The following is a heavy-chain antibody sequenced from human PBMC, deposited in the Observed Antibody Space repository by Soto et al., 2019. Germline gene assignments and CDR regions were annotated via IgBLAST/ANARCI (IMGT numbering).Heavy chain of an antibody. J-gene: IGHJ4*02. CDR2: IHHRGSI. CDR1: GGSIVSYN. CDR3: ARHVRNGITIFGVLDY. V-gene: IGHV4-34*01. D-gene: IGHD3-3*01. Sequence: SETLSLTCAVYGGSIVSYNSWEFLRPPPDKGLEWIGEIHHRGSIYYNPSLKSRVTISVDTSKNQFSLKLSSVTAADTAVYYCARHVRNGITIFGVLDYWGQGTLVTVAS.